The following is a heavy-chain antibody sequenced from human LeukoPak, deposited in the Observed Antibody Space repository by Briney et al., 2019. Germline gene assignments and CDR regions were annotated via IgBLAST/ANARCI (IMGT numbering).Heavy chain of an antibody. CDR3: TRDEYGGGSNFFDY. J-gene: IGHJ4*02. Sequence: GGSLGLSCTASGFNFGDYAMSWFRQAPEKGLEGVGFITNKAFGGTAEYAASVKGRFTISRDDSRSIAYLQMDNLRTEDTGVYYCTRDEYGGGSNFFDYWGQGTLVTVST. V-gene: IGHV3-49*03. D-gene: IGHD4-23*01. CDR1: GFNFGDYA. CDR2: ITNKAFGGTA.